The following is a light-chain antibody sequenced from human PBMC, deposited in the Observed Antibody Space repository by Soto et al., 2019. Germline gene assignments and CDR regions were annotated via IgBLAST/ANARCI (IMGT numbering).Light chain of an antibody. Sequence: QSVLTQSPSVSAAPGQQVTISCSGSSSNIGNNYVSWYQQLPGTAPKLLIYDNNKRPSGIPDRFSGSKSGTSGTLDITGLQTGDEADYYCATWDGSLPGEVFGGGTKVPVL. V-gene: IGLV1-51*01. J-gene: IGLJ2*01. CDR3: ATWDGSLPGEV. CDR2: DNN. CDR1: SSNIGNNY.